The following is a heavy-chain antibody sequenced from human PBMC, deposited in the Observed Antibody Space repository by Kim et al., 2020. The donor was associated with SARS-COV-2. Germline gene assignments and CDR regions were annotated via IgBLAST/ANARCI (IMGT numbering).Heavy chain of an antibody. CDR3: AKSPLPRGAYYLDF. J-gene: IGHJ4*02. D-gene: IGHD3-3*01. CDR2: LSGSGDDT. Sequence: GGSLRLSCAASGFTFSSHSMNWVRQAPGVGLEWVSSLSGSGDDTYYADSVKGRFTFSRDNSKNTLYLQMDSLRAEDTAIYYCAKSPLPRGAYYLDFWGQGTLVIVSS. CDR1: GFTFSSHS. V-gene: IGHV3-23*01.